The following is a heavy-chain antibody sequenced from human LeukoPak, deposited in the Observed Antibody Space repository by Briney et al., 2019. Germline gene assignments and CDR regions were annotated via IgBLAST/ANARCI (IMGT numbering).Heavy chain of an antibody. CDR1: GFTFSSYA. Sequence: GGSLRLSCAASGFTFSSYAMSWVRQAPGKGLEWVSAISGSGGSTYYADSVKGRFTISRDNSKNTLYLQMNSLRAEDTAVYYCAKDGRYCSSTSCYQVLTGYYYYGMDVWGQGTTVTVSS. J-gene: IGHJ6*02. D-gene: IGHD2-2*01. V-gene: IGHV3-23*01. CDR3: AKDGRYCSSTSCYQVLTGYYYYGMDV. CDR2: ISGSGGST.